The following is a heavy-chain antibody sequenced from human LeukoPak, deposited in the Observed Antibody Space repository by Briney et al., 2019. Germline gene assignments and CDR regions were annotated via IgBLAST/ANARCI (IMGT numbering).Heavy chain of an antibody. V-gene: IGHV3-66*01. CDR1: GFTVSSNY. Sequence: GGSLRLSCLVSGFTVSSNYMNWVRQAPGKGLEWVSVVYSGGMTYSADSVKGRFTISRDIPKNTLYLQMNSLRAEDTAVYYCARGADTGYSSDSWGQGTLVTVSS. CDR2: VYSGGMT. CDR3: ARGADTGYSSDS. J-gene: IGHJ5*02. D-gene: IGHD6-19*01.